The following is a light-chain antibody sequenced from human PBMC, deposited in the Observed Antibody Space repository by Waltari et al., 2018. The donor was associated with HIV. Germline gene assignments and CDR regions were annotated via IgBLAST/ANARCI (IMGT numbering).Light chain of an antibody. CDR1: QSVSSSY. J-gene: IGKJ1*01. CDR3: QQYAYSPWT. V-gene: IGKV3-20*01. CDR2: GAS. Sequence: EIVLTQSPGTLSLSPGERAPLSCRVSQSVSSSYLAWYQQKPGQAPRLLISGASSRATGIPDRFSVSGSGTDFTLTISRLEPEDFALYFCQQYAYSPWTFGQGTKVEIK.